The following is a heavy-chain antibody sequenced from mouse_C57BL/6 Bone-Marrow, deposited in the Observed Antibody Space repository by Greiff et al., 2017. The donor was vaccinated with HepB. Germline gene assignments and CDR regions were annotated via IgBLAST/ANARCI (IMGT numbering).Heavy chain of an antibody. V-gene: IGHV1-54*01. CDR3: ARSGTTVVASGNFDV. D-gene: IGHD1-1*01. Sequence: VQLQQSGAELVRPGTSVKVSCKASGYAFTNYLIEWVKQRPGQGLEWIGVINPGSGGTNYNEKFKGKATLTADKSSSTAYMQRSSLTSEDSAVYFCARSGTTVVASGNFDVWGTGTTVTVSS. CDR2: INPGSGGT. CDR1: GYAFTNYL. J-gene: IGHJ1*03.